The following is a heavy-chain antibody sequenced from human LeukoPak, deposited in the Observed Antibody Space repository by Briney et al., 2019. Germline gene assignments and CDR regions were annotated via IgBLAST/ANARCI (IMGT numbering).Heavy chain of an antibody. CDR1: GGSISSSSYY. CDR3: ARFYDSSGYDAFDI. V-gene: IGHV4-39*07. Sequence: PSETLSLTCSVSGGSISSSSYYWGWIRQPPGKGLEWIGSIYYSGSTYYNASLKSRLTISVDTSKNQFSLKLSSVTAADTAVYYCARFYDSSGYDAFDIWGQGTMVTVSS. D-gene: IGHD3-22*01. J-gene: IGHJ3*02. CDR2: IYYSGST.